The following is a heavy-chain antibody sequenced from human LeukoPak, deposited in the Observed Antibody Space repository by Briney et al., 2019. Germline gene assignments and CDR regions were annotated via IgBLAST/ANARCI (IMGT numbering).Heavy chain of an antibody. CDR2: IIPIFGTA. Sequence: ASVKVSCKASGGTFSSYAISWVRQAPGQGLEWMGGIIPIFGTANYAQKFQGRVTITADESTSTAYMELSSLRSEDTAVYYCASTPLYYYYYMDVWGLGTTVTVSS. J-gene: IGHJ6*03. CDR3: ASTPLYYYYYMDV. V-gene: IGHV1-69*01. CDR1: GGTFSSYA.